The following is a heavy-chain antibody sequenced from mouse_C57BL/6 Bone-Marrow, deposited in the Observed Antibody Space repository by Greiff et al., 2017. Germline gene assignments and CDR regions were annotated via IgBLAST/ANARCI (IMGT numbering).Heavy chain of an antibody. D-gene: IGHD2-4*01. CDR2: IDPSYSYT. CDR1: GYTFTSYW. Sequence: VQLQQPGAELVRPGTSVKLSCKASGYTFTSYWMHWVKQRPGQGLEWIGVIDPSYSYTNYNQKFKGKATLTVDTSSSTAYMQLSSLTSEDSAVYYCARWDYLSYWYFDVWGTGTTVTVSS. J-gene: IGHJ1*03. V-gene: IGHV1-59*01. CDR3: ARWDYLSYWYFDV.